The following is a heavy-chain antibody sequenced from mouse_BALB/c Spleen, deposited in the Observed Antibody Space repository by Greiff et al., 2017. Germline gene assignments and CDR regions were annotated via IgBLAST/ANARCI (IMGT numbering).Heavy chain of an antibody. CDR3: ARSGYDYDVGY. CDR1: GFTFSSFG. J-gene: IGHJ2*01. D-gene: IGHD2-4*01. Sequence: EVQGVESGGGLVQPGGSRKLSCAASGFTFSSFGMHWVRQAPEKGLEWVAYISSGSSTIYYADTVKGRFTISRDNPKNTLFLQMTSLRSEDTAMYYCARSGYDYDVGYWGQGTTLTVSS. V-gene: IGHV5-17*02. CDR2: ISSGSSTI.